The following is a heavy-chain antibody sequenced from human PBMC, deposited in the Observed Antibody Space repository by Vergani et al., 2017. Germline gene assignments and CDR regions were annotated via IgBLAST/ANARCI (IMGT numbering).Heavy chain of an antibody. V-gene: IGHV1-46*03. D-gene: IGHD3-9*01. J-gene: IGHJ6*02. CDR2: INPSGGST. Sequence: QVQLVQSGAEVKKPGASVKVSCKASGYTFASYYMHWVRQYPGQGLEWMGIINPSGGSTSYAQKFQGRVTMTRDTSTSTVYMELSSLRSEDTVVYYCARGDYDILRGMDVWGQGTTVTVSS. CDR3: ARGDYDILRGMDV. CDR1: GYTFASYY.